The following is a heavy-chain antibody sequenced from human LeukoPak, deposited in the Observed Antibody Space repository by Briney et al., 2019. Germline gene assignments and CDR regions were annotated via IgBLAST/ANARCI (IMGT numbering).Heavy chain of an antibody. J-gene: IGHJ4*02. CDR2: IWYDGSNK. Sequence: GGSLRLSCAASGFTFSSYGMHWVRQAPGKGLEWVAVIWYDGSNKYYADSVKGRFTISRDNSKNTLYLQMNSLRAEDTAVYYCARAGDTGSFFDYWGQGTLVTVSS. V-gene: IGHV3-33*01. CDR1: GFTFSSYG. CDR3: ARAGDTGSFFDY. D-gene: IGHD5-18*01.